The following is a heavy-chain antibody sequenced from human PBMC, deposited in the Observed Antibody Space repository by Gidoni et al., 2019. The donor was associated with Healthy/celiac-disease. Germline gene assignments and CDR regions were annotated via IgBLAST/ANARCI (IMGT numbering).Heavy chain of an antibody. Sequence: QVQLQESGPGLVQPSETLSLTCTVSGGSISSYYWSWIRQPPGKGLEWIGYIYYSGSTNYNPSLKSRVTISVDTSKNQFSLKLSSVTAADTAVYYCAGLAQYYDFWSGYNYYGMDVWGQGTTVTVSS. V-gene: IGHV4-59*01. J-gene: IGHJ6*02. CDR3: AGLAQYYDFWSGYNYYGMDV. CDR1: GGSISSYY. CDR2: IYYSGST. D-gene: IGHD3-3*01.